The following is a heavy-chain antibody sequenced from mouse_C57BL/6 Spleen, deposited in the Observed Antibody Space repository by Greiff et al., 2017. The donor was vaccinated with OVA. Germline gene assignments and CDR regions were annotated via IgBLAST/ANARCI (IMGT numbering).Heavy chain of an antibody. CDR2: INPNNGGT. D-gene: IGHD2-5*01. J-gene: IGHJ4*01. V-gene: IGHV1-22*01. CDR3: ARGGYSNYFYYAMDY. CDR1: GYTFTDSN. Sequence: EVQLQQSGPELVKPGASVKMSCKASGYTFTDSNMHWVKQSHGKSLEWIGYINPNNGGTSYNQKFKGKATLTVNKSSSTAYMELRSLTSEDSAVYYCARGGYSNYFYYAMDYWGQGTSVTVSS.